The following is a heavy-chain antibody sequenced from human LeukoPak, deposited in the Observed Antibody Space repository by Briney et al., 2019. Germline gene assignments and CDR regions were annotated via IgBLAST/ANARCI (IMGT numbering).Heavy chain of an antibody. D-gene: IGHD3-10*01. Sequence: GGSLRLSCAASGFTFSSYSMNWVRQAPGKGLEWVSSISSSSSYIYYADSVKGRFTISRDNAKNSLYLQLNSLKIEDTAVYYCTTAFSNYYGSESPPDYWGQGTLVTVSS. J-gene: IGHJ4*02. CDR1: GFTFSSYS. V-gene: IGHV3-21*03. CDR3: TTAFSNYYGSESPPDY. CDR2: ISSSSSYI.